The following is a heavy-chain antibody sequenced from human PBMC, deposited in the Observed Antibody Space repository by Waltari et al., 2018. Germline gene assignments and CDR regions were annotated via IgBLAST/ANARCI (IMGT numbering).Heavy chain of an antibody. J-gene: IGHJ2*01. V-gene: IGHV3-23*01. CDR3: AKGYYDILTGYYRGVWYFDL. CDR1: GFTFSSYA. CDR2: IRGSGVST. D-gene: IGHD3-9*01. Sequence: EVQLLESGGGLVQPGGSLRLSCAASGFTFSSYAMSWVGQAPGKGLGWVSAIRGSGVSTYSADSLKGRFTISRDNSKNTLYLQMNSLRAEDTAVYYCAKGYYDILTGYYRGVWYFDLWGRGTLVTVSS.